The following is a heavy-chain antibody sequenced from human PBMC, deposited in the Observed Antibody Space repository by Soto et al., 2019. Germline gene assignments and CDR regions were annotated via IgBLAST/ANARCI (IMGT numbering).Heavy chain of an antibody. V-gene: IGHV4-59*01. Sequence: QVQLQESGPGLVKPSETLSLTCSVSGDSISSYYWSWIRQPPGKGLEWIGYIDNSGRTNYNPSLKSRATISADPTKYQFSLQPSAVIAADTAVKYCARDNPTLYCTGDRGYSYYCMDACGQRNTVTFSS. CDR1: GDSISSYY. CDR2: IDNSGRT. D-gene: IGHD2-8*01. CDR3: ARDNPTLYCTGDRGYSYYCMDA. J-gene: IGHJ6*02.